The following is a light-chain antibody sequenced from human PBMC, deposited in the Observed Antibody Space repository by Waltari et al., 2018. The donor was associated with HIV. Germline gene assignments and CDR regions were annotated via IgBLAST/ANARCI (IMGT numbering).Light chain of an antibody. CDR1: QTITSN. V-gene: IGKV3-15*01. J-gene: IGKJ4*01. CDR3: QQYENWPPFT. Sequence: EIVMTQSPATLAVSPGERATLSCRASQTITSNLAWYQHKPGQVPRLLIFGASTRATGIPARFSGSGSGTDFTLTISSLQSEDFAIYYCQQYENWPPFTFGGGTRVEIK. CDR2: GAS.